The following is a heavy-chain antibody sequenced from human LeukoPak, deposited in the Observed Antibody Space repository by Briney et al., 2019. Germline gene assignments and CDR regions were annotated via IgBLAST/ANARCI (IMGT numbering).Heavy chain of an antibody. CDR1: GFTFSSYA. D-gene: IGHD1-1*01. CDR3: AKDGPQLRYYFDY. V-gene: IGHV3-23*01. Sequence: GGSLRLSCVVSGFTFSSYAMSWVRQAPGKGLEWVSAISGSGGSTYYADSVKGRFTISGDDSKNTLYLQMNSLRAEDTAVYYCAKDGPQLRYYFDYWGQGTLVTVSS. CDR2: ISGSGGST. J-gene: IGHJ4*02.